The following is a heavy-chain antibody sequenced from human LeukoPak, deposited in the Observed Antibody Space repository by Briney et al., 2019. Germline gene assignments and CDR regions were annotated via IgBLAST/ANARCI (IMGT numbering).Heavy chain of an antibody. CDR1: GFTFSSYW. J-gene: IGHJ4*02. CDR3: AKDIRLSYVGDDY. D-gene: IGHD3-10*02. Sequence: PGGSLRLSCAASGFTFSSYWMSWVRQAPGKGLEWVSAISGSGGSTYYADSVKGRFTISRDNSKNTLYLQMNSLRAEDTAVYYCAKDIRLSYVGDDYWGQGTLVTVSS. CDR2: ISGSGGST. V-gene: IGHV3-23*01.